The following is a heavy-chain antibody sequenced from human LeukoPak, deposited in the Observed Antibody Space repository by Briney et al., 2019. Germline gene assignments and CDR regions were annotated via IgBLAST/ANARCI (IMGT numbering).Heavy chain of an antibody. D-gene: IGHD6-13*01. J-gene: IGHJ6*03. Sequence: PSETLSLTCTVSGGSISSYYWSWIRQPAGKGLEWIGRIYTSGSTKYNPSLKSRVTMSVDTSKNQFSLKLSSVTAADTAVYYCARDRQQLVPWYYYYMDVWGKGTTVTVSS. CDR3: ARDRQQLVPWYYYYMDV. CDR2: IYTSGST. CDR1: GGSISSYY. V-gene: IGHV4-4*07.